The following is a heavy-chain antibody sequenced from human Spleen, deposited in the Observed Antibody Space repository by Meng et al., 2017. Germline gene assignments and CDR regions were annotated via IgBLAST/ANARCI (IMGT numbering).Heavy chain of an antibody. V-gene: IGHV1-69*05. J-gene: IGHJ3*02. CDR3: ARDFGYYGSWSYDAFDI. Sequence: SVKVSCKASGGTFSSYAISWVRQAPGQGLEWMGGIIPIFGTANYAQKFQGRVTTTTDESTSTAYMELSSLRSEDTAVYYCARDFGYYGSWSYDAFDIWGQGTMVTVSS. CDR2: IIPIFGTA. D-gene: IGHD3-10*01. CDR1: GGTFSSYA.